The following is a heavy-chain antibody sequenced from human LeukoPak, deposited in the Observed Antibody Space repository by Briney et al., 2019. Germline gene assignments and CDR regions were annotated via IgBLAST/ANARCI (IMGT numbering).Heavy chain of an antibody. CDR3: ARDRRLRWLPIDAFDI. Sequence: SETLSLTCTVSGGSISSYYWSWIRQPAGKGLEWIGRLYTSGSTNYNPSLKSRVTMSVDTSKNQFSLKLSSVTAADTAVYYCARDRRLRWLPIDAFDIWGQGTMVTVSS. CDR1: GGSISSYY. CDR2: LYTSGST. V-gene: IGHV4-4*07. D-gene: IGHD5-24*01. J-gene: IGHJ3*02.